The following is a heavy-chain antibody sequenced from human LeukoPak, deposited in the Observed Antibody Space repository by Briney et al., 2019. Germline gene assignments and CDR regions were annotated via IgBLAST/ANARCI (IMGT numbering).Heavy chain of an antibody. J-gene: IGHJ6*03. CDR2: INPNSGGT. D-gene: IGHD3-22*01. CDR1: GYTFTGYY. V-gene: IGHV1-2*02. CDR3: ARVGDYYDSSGYYPGYYYYYYMDV. Sequence: ASVKVSCKASGYTFTGYYMHWVRQAPGQGLEWMGWINPNSGGTNYAQKFQGRVTMTRDTSISTAYMELSRLRSEDTAVYYCARVGDYYDSSGYYPGYYYYYYMDVWGKGTTVTVSS.